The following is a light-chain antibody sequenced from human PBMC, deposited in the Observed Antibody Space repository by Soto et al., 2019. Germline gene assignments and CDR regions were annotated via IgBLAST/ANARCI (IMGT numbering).Light chain of an antibody. CDR2: GAS. J-gene: IGKJ2*01. V-gene: IGKV1-39*01. CDR3: LQSYRTPPS. Sequence: DIQMTQSPSSLSAFIGDRVTITCRATQTISNFLSWYHQKPGKAPKLLIYGASRLESVVPSRFSGGTSGTDFTLTIDRLQPDDFGTYYCLQSYRTPPSFGRGTTLEIK. CDR1: QTISNF.